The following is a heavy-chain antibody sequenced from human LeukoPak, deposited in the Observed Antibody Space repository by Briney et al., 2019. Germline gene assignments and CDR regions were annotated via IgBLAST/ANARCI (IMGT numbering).Heavy chain of an antibody. CDR3: ARAVADLYYFDY. CDR2: IYYSGST. CDR1: GGSFSGYY. V-gene: IGHV4-34*09. J-gene: IGHJ4*02. D-gene: IGHD3-3*01. Sequence: SETLSLTCAVYGGSFSGYYWSWIRQPPGKGLEWIGYIYYSGSTYYNPSLKSRVTISVDTSKNQFSLKLSSVTAADTAVYYCARAVADLYYFDYWGQGTLVTVSS.